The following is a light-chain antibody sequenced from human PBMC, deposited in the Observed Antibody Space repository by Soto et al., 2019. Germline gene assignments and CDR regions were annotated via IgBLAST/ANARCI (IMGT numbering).Light chain of an antibody. V-gene: IGKV3-20*01. CDR2: GAF. J-gene: IGKJ5*01. CDR3: QQYDTSSVT. CDR1: QGVTSSY. Sequence: EIVLTQSPGTLSLSPGERATLSCRASQGVTSSYLAWYQQKPGQAPRLLIFGAFNRATGIPDRFSGSGSGTDFTLTISRLEPEDFAVYYCQQYDTSSVTFGQGTRLEMK.